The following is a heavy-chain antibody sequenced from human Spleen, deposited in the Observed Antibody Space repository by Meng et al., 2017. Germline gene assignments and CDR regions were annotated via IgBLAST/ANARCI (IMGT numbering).Heavy chain of an antibody. J-gene: IGHJ5*02. Sequence: GESLKISCKGSGYSFTSYWIGWVRQMPGKGLEWMGIIYPGDSDTRHSPSFQGQVTISADKSISTAYLQWSSLKASDTAMYYCARGYYDILTGYYRFRWFDPWGQGTLVTVSS. V-gene: IGHV5-51*01. CDR2: IYPGDSDT. CDR3: ARGYYDILTGYYRFRWFDP. CDR1: GYSFTSYW. D-gene: IGHD3-9*01.